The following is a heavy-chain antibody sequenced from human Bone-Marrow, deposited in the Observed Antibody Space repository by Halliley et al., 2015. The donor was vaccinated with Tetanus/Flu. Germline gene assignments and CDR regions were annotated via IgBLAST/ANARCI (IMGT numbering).Heavy chain of an antibody. J-gene: IGHJ6*02. CDR2: GEGAST. CDR3: AKDQERPHFWSGYLYYGMDV. V-gene: IGHV3-43*02. D-gene: IGHD3-3*02. Sequence: GEGASTYYADSVKGRFTISRDNSKNSLYLQMNSLKIEDTALYYCAKDQERPHFWSGYLYYGMDVWGQGTTVTVSS.